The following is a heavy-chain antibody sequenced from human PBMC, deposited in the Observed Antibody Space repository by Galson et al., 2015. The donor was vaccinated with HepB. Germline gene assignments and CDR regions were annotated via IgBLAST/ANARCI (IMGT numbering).Heavy chain of an antibody. V-gene: IGHV3-21*06. Sequence: SLRLSCAASGFSFGDYAMSWVRQAPGKGLEWVSSISRTSDYIHYADSVKGRFTISRDNARNSVYLQMNSLKADDTSVYYCARDRGGDSEGVLWFGRFDFWGQGALVSVSS. D-gene: IGHD3-10*01. CDR2: ISRTSDYI. CDR1: GFSFGDYA. CDR3: ARDRGGDSEGVLWFGRFDF. J-gene: IGHJ5*01.